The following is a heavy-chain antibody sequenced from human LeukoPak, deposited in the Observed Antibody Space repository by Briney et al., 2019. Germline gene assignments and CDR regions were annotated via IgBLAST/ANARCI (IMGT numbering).Heavy chain of an antibody. Sequence: SETLSLTCTVSGYSISSGYYWGWIRQPPGKGLEWIGSIYHSGRTFYNPSLKSRVTISVDTSKNQFSLKLSSVTAADTAVYYCARVSEGNWFDPWGQGTLVTVSS. CDR3: ARVSEGNWFDP. V-gene: IGHV4-38-2*02. J-gene: IGHJ5*02. CDR1: GYSISSGYY. CDR2: IYHSGRT.